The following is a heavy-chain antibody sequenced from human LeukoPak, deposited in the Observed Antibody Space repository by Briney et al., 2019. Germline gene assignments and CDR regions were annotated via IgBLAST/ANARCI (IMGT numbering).Heavy chain of an antibody. CDR3: ARVAGGVDY. J-gene: IGHJ4*02. CDR2: INPSGGST. V-gene: IGHV1-46*01. CDR1: GYTFTSYY. Sequence: GASVKVSCKASGYTFTSYYMHWVRQAPGQGLEWMGIINPSGGSTSYAQKFQGRVTMTRDTSISTAYMELSRLRSDDTAVYYCARVAGGVDYWGQGTLVTVSS. D-gene: IGHD6-13*01.